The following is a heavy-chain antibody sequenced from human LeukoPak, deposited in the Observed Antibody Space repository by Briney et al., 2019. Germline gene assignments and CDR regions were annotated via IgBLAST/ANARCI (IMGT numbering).Heavy chain of an antibody. J-gene: IGHJ5*02. CDR2: ISSSSSYI. CDR1: GFTVSSNY. Sequence: GGSLRLSCAASGFTVSSNYMSWVRQAPGKGLEWVSSISSSSSYIYYADSVKGRFTISRDNAKNSLYLQMNSLRAEDTAVYYCAREKLLAYNWFDPWGQGTLVTVSS. D-gene: IGHD2-15*01. V-gene: IGHV3-21*01. CDR3: AREKLLAYNWFDP.